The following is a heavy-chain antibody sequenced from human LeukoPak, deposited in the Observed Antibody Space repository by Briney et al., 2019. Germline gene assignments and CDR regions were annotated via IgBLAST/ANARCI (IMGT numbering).Heavy chain of an antibody. J-gene: IGHJ4*02. Sequence: GGSLRLSCAASGFTFSKYSMTWVRQAPGKGLEWVSAITGSGAFTDYADSVKGRFTISRDNSKNTLYLQVNSLTAEDTAVYYCAKRSAESSGYFDSWGQGTLVTVSS. D-gene: IGHD6-19*01. CDR1: GFTFSKYS. CDR3: AKRSAESSGYFDS. V-gene: IGHV3-23*01. CDR2: ITGSGAFT.